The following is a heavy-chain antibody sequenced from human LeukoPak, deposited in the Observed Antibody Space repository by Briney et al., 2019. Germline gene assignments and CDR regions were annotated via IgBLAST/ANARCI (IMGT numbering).Heavy chain of an antibody. CDR1: GGSFSGHY. V-gene: IGHV4-34*01. D-gene: IGHD6-25*01. CDR2: INHSGST. CDR3: ARSGYPFDY. J-gene: IGHJ4*02. Sequence: SGTLSLTCAVYGGSFSGHYWSWIRQPPGKGLEWIGEINHSGSTNYNPSLKSRVTISVDTSKNQFSLKLSSVTAADTAVYYCARSGYPFDYWGQGTLVTVSS.